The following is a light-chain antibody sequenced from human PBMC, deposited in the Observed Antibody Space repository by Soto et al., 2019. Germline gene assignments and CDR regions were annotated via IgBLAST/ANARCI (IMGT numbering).Light chain of an antibody. V-gene: IGKV1-33*01. Sequence: DIQMTQSPSSLSASVGDRVTITCQASQDISNYLNWYQQKPGKAPKLLIYDASNLETGVPSRFSGSGSGTDFTFTISSLQPEDIATHYCQQYDNLLISTFGPG. CDR1: QDISNY. J-gene: IGKJ3*01. CDR2: DAS. CDR3: QQYDNLLIST.